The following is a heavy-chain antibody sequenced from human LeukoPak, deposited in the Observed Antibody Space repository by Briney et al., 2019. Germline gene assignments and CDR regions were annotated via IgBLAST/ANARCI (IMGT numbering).Heavy chain of an antibody. CDR3: ARAGAAANTYADY. CDR2: IYTSEST. J-gene: IGHJ4*02. CDR1: GGSMYNYY. Sequence: PSETLSLTCTVSGGSMYNYYWTWIRQSAGKGLEWIGRIYTSESTYYNPSLKSRVTMSIDTSKNQFSLKLSSVTAADTGICYCARAGAAANTYADYWGQGTPVTVSS. D-gene: IGHD3-16*01. V-gene: IGHV4-4*07.